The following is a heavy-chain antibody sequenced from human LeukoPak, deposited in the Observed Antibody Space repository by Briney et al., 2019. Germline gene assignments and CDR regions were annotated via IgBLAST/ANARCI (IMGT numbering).Heavy chain of an antibody. Sequence: PGGSLRLSCAASGFTFSSYAMHWVRQAPGKGLEWVAVISYDGSNKYYADSVKGRFIISRDKSKNTLYLQMNSLRAEDTAVYYCAKEWIYCSSSTCLGVFDYWGQGTLVTVSS. CDR2: ISYDGSNK. V-gene: IGHV3-30-3*01. D-gene: IGHD2-2*01. CDR3: AKEWIYCSSSTCLGVFDY. J-gene: IGHJ4*02. CDR1: GFTFSSYA.